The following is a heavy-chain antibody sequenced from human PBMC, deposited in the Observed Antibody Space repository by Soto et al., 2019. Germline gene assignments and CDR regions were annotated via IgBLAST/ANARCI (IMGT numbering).Heavy chain of an antibody. CDR2: ISGSGGST. CDR3: AKDAERDVVVAATPDY. J-gene: IGHJ4*02. D-gene: IGHD2-15*01. Sequence: GGSLRLSCAASGFTFSSYAMSWVRQAPGKGLEWVSAISGSGGSTYYADSVKGRFTISRDNSKNTLYLQMNSLRAEDTAVYYCAKDAERDVVVAATPDYWGQGTLVTVSS. V-gene: IGHV3-23*01. CDR1: GFTFSSYA.